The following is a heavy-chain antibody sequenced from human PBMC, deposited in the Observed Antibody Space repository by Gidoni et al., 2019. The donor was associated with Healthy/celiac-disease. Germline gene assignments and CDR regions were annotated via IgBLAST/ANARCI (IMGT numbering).Heavy chain of an antibody. D-gene: IGHD3-22*01. V-gene: IGHV3-30*18. CDR3: AKDLWSDSTVSTADY. CDR1: GVTFSSYG. J-gene: IGHJ4*02. Sequence: QVQLVESGGGVVQPGRSLRLACAASGVTFSSYGMHWVRQAPGKGLEWVAVISYDVSNKYYADSVKGRFTISRDNSKNTLYLQMNSLRAEDTAVYYCAKDLWSDSTVSTADYWGQGTLVTVSS. CDR2: ISYDVSNK.